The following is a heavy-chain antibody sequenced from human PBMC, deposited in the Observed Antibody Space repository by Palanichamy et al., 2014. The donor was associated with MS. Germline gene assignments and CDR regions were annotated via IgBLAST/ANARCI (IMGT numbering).Heavy chain of an antibody. CDR3: SRDLHDSGAYSYYGADV. CDR1: GDSVSSNNAA. V-gene: IGHV6-1*01. J-gene: IGHJ6*02. D-gene: IGHD3-16*01. Sequence: QVQLRQSGPGLVKPSQTLSLTCAISGDSVSSNNAAWNWIRQSPSRGLERLGRTYYRSKWKNDYAVSVKSRITINADTSKNQFSLQLNSVTPEDTAIYFCSRDLHDSGAYSYYGADVWGQGTTVTVSS. CDR2: TYYRSKWKN.